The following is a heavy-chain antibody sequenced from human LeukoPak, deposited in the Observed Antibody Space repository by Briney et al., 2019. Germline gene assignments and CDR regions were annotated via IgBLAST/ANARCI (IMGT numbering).Heavy chain of an antibody. V-gene: IGHV4-31*03. Sequence: SQTLSLTCTVSGASISSGGYYWSWIRQHPGKGLERIGYIYYSGSTYSNPSLKSRVTILVDTSKSQFSLKLSSVTAADTAVYYCARLTTVTTHWFDPWGQGTLVTVSS. CDR2: IYYSGST. CDR3: ARLTTVTTHWFDP. J-gene: IGHJ5*02. D-gene: IGHD4-11*01. CDR1: GASISSGGYY.